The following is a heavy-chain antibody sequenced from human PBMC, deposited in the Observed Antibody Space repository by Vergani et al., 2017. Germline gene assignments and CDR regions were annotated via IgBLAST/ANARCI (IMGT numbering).Heavy chain of an antibody. CDR2: VYSSGST. CDR1: GGSISGGRYY. V-gene: IGHV4-61*02. CDR3: ARDNLVHCSGGRCYDVEVVHL. J-gene: IGHJ1*01. Sequence: QVQLRESGPGLVRPSQTLSLTCTVSGGSISGGRYYWNWIRQPAGKGLEWIGRVYSSGSTNYNPSLKSRVTISVDTSKNQFSLKLTSVTAADTAVYYCARDNLVHCSGGRCYDVEVVHLWGQGTLVTVSS. D-gene: IGHD2-15*01.